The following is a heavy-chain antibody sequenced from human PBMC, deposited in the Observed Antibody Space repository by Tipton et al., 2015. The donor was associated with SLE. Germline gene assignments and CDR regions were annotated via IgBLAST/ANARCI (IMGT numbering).Heavy chain of an antibody. J-gene: IGHJ3*02. V-gene: IGHV4-39*01. Sequence: GLVKPSETLSLTCTDSGGSISSSSYYWGWIRQPPGKGLEWIGSIYYSGSTYYNPSLKSRVTISVDTSKNQFSLKLSSVTAADTAVYYCARQRRDVLRFLESGAGPLPIFFDIWGQGTMVTVSS. CDR1: GGSISSSSYY. D-gene: IGHD3-3*01. CDR2: IYYSGST. CDR3: ARQRRDVLRFLESGAGPLPIFFDI.